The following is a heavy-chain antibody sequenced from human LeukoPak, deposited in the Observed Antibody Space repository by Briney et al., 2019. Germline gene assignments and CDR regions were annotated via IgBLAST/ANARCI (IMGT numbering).Heavy chain of an antibody. CDR2: IYYSGST. V-gene: IGHV4-39*07. CDR1: GGSISSSSYY. J-gene: IGHJ4*02. D-gene: IGHD3-22*01. Sequence: SETLSLTCTVSGGSISSSSYYWGWIRQPPGKGLEWIGSIYYSGSTLYNPSLKTRVTISVDTSKNQFSLKLSSVTVADTAVYYCARTYLYDSSGPYYWGQGTLVTVSS. CDR3: ARTYLYDSSGPYY.